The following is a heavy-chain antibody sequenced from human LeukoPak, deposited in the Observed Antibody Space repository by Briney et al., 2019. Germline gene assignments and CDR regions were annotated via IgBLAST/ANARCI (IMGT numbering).Heavy chain of an antibody. CDR3: ASTGVSNYYDSSGYLN. V-gene: IGHV3-21*01. J-gene: IGHJ4*02. CDR2: ISDTSSYI. D-gene: IGHD3-22*01. CDR1: GFTFSTYG. Sequence: GGSLRLSCAASGFTFSTYGMNWVRQPPGKGLEWVSSISDTSSYIYYADSVKGRFTISRDNAKNSLHLQMNSLRAEDTAVYHCASTGVSNYYDSSGYLNWGQGTLVTVSS.